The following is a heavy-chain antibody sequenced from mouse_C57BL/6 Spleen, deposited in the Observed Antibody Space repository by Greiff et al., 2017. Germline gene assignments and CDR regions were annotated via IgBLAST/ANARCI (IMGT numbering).Heavy chain of an antibody. CDR2: IFPGSGST. CDR1: GYTFTGYW. J-gene: IGHJ1*03. V-gene: IGHV1-9*01. CDR3: ARANLTTVGDWYFDV. Sequence: VQLQQSGAELMKPGASVKLSCKATGYTFTGYWIAWVKQRPGHGLEWIGEIFPGSGSTNYNEKFKGKATLTADTSSNTAYMQLSSLTTEDSAIYYCARANLTTVGDWYFDVWGTGTTFTVSS. D-gene: IGHD1-1*01.